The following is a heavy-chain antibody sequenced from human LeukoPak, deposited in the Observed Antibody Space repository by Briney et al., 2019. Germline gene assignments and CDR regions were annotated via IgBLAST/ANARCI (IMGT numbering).Heavy chain of an antibody. Sequence: GGSLRLSCAASGFTFSSYWMHWVRQAPGKGLVWVSRINSDGSSTSYADSVKGRFTISRDNAKNTLYLQMNSLRAEDMAVYYCARVDSGWYRRYFDLWGRGTLVTVSS. CDR3: ARVDSGWYRRYFDL. D-gene: IGHD6-19*01. V-gene: IGHV3-74*01. J-gene: IGHJ2*01. CDR2: INSDGSST. CDR1: GFTFSSYW.